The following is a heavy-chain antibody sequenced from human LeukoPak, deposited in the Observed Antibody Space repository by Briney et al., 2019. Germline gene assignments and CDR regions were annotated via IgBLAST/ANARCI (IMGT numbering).Heavy chain of an antibody. CDR3: ARVGGDDSTGHYSVDY. V-gene: IGHV4-38-2*01. J-gene: IGHJ4*02. CDR2: LHHSGST. Sequence: SETLSLTCAVSGYSITSTYWWGWTRQTPGRGLEWIGSLHHSGSTSYSPSLKSRVTISVDTSTNQFCLRLSTVTAADTAVYYCARVGGDDSTGHYSVDYWGQGTLVTVSS. D-gene: IGHD3-22*01. CDR1: GYSITSTYW.